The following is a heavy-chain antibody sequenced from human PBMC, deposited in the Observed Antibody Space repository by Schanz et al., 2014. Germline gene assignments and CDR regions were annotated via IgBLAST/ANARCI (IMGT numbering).Heavy chain of an antibody. D-gene: IGHD3-9*01. CDR3: AKDHAGSDILTALGN. Sequence: QVQLVQSGAEVKKPGASVRVSCKASGHTFTTYGITWVRQAPGQGLEWMGIINPIGGSTTYAQKFQGRVTMTRDTSTSTVYMELSSLRSEDTAVYYCAKDHAGSDILTALGNWGQGTLVTVPS. CDR2: INPIGGST. CDR1: GHTFTTYG. J-gene: IGHJ4*02. V-gene: IGHV1-46*01.